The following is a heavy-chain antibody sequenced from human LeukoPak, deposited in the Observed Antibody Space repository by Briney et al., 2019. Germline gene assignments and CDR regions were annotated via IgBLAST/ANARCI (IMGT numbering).Heavy chain of an antibody. CDR1: GYTFTSYG. CDR3: ARVLQARVATIGWFDP. J-gene: IGHJ5*02. D-gene: IGHD5-24*01. V-gene: IGHV1-18*01. CDR2: ISAYNGNT. Sequence: ASVKVSCKASGYTFTSYGITWVRQAPGQGLEWMGWISAYNGNTIYEQKFQGRLTMTTDTSTSTAYMELRSLRSDDTAVYYCARVLQARVATIGWFDPWGQGTLVTVSS.